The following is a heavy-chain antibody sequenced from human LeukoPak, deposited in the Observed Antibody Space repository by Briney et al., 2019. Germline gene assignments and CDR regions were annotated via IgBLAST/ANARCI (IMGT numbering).Heavy chain of an antibody. J-gene: IGHJ4*02. V-gene: IGHV3-49*04. Sequence: GGSLRLSCTPSGFTFEDYAMTWVRQAPGKGLEWVGFIRSKDFGRTTEYAASVKGRFTVSRDDSRGIAYLQMNSLKSEDTATYYCARSITGTGWKYYFDHWGQGTLITVSS. CDR2: IRSKDFGRTT. D-gene: IGHD1-14*01. CDR1: GFTFEDYA. CDR3: ARSITGTGWKYYFDH.